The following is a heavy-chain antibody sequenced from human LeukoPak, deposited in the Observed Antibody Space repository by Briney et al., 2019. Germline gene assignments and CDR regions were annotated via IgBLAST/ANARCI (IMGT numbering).Heavy chain of an antibody. CDR3: ARGRSTRGGDY. CDR2: ISSSSSYI. D-gene: IGHD2-8*02. Sequence: GGSLRLSCAASGFTFSSYSMNWVRQAPGKGLEWVSSISSSSSYIYYADSVKDRFTISRDNAKNSLYLQMNSLRAEDTAVYYCARGRSTRGGDYWGQGTLVTVSS. J-gene: IGHJ4*02. CDR1: GFTFSSYS. V-gene: IGHV3-21*01.